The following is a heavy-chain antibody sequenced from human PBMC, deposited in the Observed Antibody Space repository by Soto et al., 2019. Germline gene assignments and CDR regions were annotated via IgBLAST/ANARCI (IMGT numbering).Heavy chain of an antibody. CDR2: ISSSGSTI. CDR1: GFTFSSYA. Sequence: GGSLRLSCAASGFTFSSYAMSWVRQAPGKGLEWVSYISSSGSTIYYADSVKGRFTISRDNAKNSLYLQMNSLRAEDTAVYYCAREAARHWFDPWGQGTLVTVSS. V-gene: IGHV3-48*04. D-gene: IGHD2-15*01. CDR3: AREAARHWFDP. J-gene: IGHJ5*02.